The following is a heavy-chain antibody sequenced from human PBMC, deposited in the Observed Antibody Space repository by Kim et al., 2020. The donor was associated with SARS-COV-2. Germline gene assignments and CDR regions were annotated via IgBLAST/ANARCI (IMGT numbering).Heavy chain of an antibody. V-gene: IGHV3-30-3*01. CDR1: GFTFSSYA. D-gene: IGHD5-18*01. CDR2: ISYDGSNK. J-gene: IGHJ4*02. Sequence: GSLRLSCAASGFTFSSYAMHWVRQAPGKGLEWVAVISYDGSNKYYADSVKGRFTISRDNSKNTLYLQMNSLRAEDTAVYYCARPRGYSYGSYIDYWGQG. CDR3: ARPRGYSYGSYIDY.